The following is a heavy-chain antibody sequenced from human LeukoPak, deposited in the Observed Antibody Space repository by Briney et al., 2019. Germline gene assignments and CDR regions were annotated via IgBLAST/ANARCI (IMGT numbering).Heavy chain of an antibody. CDR3: ARGGIH. CDR1: GFTFSSYA. J-gene: IGHJ4*02. CDR2: ISYDGSNK. Sequence: GGSLRLSCAASGFTFSSYAMHWVRQAPGKGLEWVAVISYDGSNKYYADSVKGRFTISRDNSKNTLYLQMNSLRAEDTAVYYCARGGIHWGQGTLVTVSS. V-gene: IGHV3-30-3*01.